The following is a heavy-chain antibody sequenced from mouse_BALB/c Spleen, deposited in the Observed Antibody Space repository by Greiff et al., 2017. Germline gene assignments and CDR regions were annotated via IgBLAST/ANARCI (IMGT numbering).Heavy chain of an antibody. V-gene: IGHV5-6-4*01. Sequence: EVMLVESGGGLVKPGGSLKLSCAASGFTFSSYTMSWVRQTPEKRLEWVATISSGGSYTYYPDSVKGRFTISRDNAKNTLYLQMSSLKSEDTAMYYCTREYDDGYAMDYWGQGTSVTVSS. J-gene: IGHJ4*01. CDR2: ISSGGSYT. D-gene: IGHD2-4*01. CDR3: TREYDDGYAMDY. CDR1: GFTFSSYT.